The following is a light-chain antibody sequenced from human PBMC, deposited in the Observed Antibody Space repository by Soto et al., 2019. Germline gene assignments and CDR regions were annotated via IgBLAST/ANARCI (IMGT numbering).Light chain of an antibody. CDR1: QSVSSY. J-gene: IGKJ2*01. CDR2: DAS. CDR3: QHRSNWSPHT. V-gene: IGKV3-11*01. Sequence: EIVLTQSPATLSLSPGERATLSCRASQSVSSYLAWYQQKPGQAPRLLIYDASNRATGIPARFSGSGAGTAFTLPISSLQPDDFAVYYCQHRSNWSPHTFGQGTKLEIK.